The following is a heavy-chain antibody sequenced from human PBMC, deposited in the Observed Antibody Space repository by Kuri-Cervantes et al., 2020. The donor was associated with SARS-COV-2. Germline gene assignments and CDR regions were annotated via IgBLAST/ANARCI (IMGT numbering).Heavy chain of an antibody. Sequence: GGSLRLSCAASGFTFSSYAMHWVRQAPGKGLEWVVVISYDGSNKYYADSVKGRFTISRDNSKNTLYLQMNSLRAEDTAVYYCAREGIVVDADAFDIWGQGTMVTVSS. J-gene: IGHJ3*02. V-gene: IGHV3-30-3*01. CDR1: GFTFSSYA. CDR2: ISYDGSNK. CDR3: AREGIVVDADAFDI. D-gene: IGHD2-2*01.